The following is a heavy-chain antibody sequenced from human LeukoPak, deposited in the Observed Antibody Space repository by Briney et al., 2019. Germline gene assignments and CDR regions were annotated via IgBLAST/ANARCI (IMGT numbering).Heavy chain of an antibody. CDR1: GGTFSSYA. Sequence: ASVKVSCKASGGTFSSYAISWVRQAPGQGLEWVGGIIPIFGTANYAQKFQGKVTITADESTSTAYMDLSSLTSEYTAVYYCARAYYDFWSGYYPDYWGQGTLVTVSS. V-gene: IGHV1-69*01. CDR3: ARAYYDFWSGYYPDY. CDR2: IIPIFGTA. J-gene: IGHJ4*02. D-gene: IGHD3-3*01.